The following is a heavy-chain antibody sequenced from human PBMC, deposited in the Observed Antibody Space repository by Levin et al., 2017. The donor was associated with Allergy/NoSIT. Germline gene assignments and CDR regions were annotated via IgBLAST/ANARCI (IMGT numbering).Heavy chain of an antibody. Sequence: GGSLRLSCAASGFTFSSYSMNWVRQAPGKGLEWVSSISSSSSYIYYADSVKGRFTISRDNAKNSLYLQMNSLRAEDTAVYYCARDRRLLWFGELSSFDYWGQGTLVTVSS. CDR2: ISSSSSYI. V-gene: IGHV3-21*01. D-gene: IGHD3-10*01. J-gene: IGHJ4*02. CDR1: GFTFSSYS. CDR3: ARDRRLLWFGELSSFDY.